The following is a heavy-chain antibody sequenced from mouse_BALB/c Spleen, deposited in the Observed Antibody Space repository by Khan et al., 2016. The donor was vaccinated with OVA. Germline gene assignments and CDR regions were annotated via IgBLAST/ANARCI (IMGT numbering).Heavy chain of an antibody. CDR1: GYTFTSYW. Sequence: VELVESGAELAKPGASVKMSCKASGYTFTSYWMHWVKQRPGQGLEWIGYINPSTGYIEYNQRFKDKATLTADKSSSTAYMQLSSLTSEESAVYYCANHGSSSAWLTYWGQGTLVTVSA. CDR2: INPSTGYI. CDR3: ANHGSSSAWLTY. V-gene: IGHV1-7*01. D-gene: IGHD1-1*01. J-gene: IGHJ3*01.